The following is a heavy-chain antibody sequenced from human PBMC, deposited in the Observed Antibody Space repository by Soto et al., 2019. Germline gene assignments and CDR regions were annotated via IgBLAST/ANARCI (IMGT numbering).Heavy chain of an antibody. V-gene: IGHV2-5*02. D-gene: IGHD2-2*01. CDR2: IYWDDDK. J-gene: IGHJ5*02. Sequence: QITLKESGPTLVKPTQTLTVTCTFSGFSLSTSGVGVGWIRQPPGKALEWLALIYWDDDKRYSPSLKSRLTITKDTSKNQVVLTMTNMDPVDTATYYCAQTRYCTTTSCYPANWFDPWGQGTLVTVSS. CDR3: AQTRYCTTTSCYPANWFDP. CDR1: GFSLSTSGVG.